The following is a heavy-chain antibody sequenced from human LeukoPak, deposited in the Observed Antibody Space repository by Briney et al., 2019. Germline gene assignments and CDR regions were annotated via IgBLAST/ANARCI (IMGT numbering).Heavy chain of an antibody. D-gene: IGHD4-17*01. Sequence: PGRSLRLSCAASGFTFSSYAMHWVRQAPGKGLEWVAVISYDGSNKYYADSVKGRFTISRDNSKNTLYLQMNSLRAEDTAVYYCAKPQAQDSTVTKIYYYYYGMDVWGQGTTVTVSS. CDR2: ISYDGSNK. V-gene: IGHV3-30-3*02. J-gene: IGHJ6*02. CDR1: GFTFSSYA. CDR3: AKPQAQDSTVTKIYYYYYGMDV.